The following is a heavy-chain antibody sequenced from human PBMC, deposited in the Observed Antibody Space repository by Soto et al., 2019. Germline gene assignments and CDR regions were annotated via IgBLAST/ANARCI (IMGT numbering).Heavy chain of an antibody. CDR3: ARRDGAFDI. Sequence: QVQLVQSGAEVKKPGASVKISCKASGYTFTSYYIHWVRQAPGQGLEWMTVTDPSGGSTRYAQKFQGRVTMTRDTSTSTVYLELSSLRSDDTAVYYCARRDGAFDIWGQGTVVTVSS. CDR1: GYTFTSYY. V-gene: IGHV1-46*01. CDR2: TDPSGGST. J-gene: IGHJ3*02.